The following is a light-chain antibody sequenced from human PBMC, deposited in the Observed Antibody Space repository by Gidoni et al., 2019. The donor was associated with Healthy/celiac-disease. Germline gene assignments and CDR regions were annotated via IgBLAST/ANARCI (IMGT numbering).Light chain of an antibody. CDR1: SSNIGNNY. J-gene: IGLJ1*01. Sequence: QSVLTPPPSVSAAPGPKVTISCSGSSSNIGNNYVSWYQQLPGTAPKLLIYENNKRPSGMPDRFSGSKSGTSATLGITGLQTGDEADYYCGTWDSSLSAKVFGTGTKVTVL. CDR3: GTWDSSLSAKV. CDR2: ENN. V-gene: IGLV1-51*02.